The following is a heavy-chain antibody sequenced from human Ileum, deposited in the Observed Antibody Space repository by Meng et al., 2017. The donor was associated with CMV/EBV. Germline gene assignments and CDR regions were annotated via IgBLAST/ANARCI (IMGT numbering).Heavy chain of an antibody. CDR2: TYYRSKWYN. CDR3: ARENQLLYPYYFDY. D-gene: IGHD2-2*02. J-gene: IGHJ4*02. CDR1: DSVSSNSAA. V-gene: IGHV6-1*01. Sequence: DSVSSNSAAWNWIRQSPSRGLEWLGRTYYRSKWYNDYAVSVKSRITINPDTSKNQFSLQLNSVTPEDTAVYYCARENQLLYPYYFDYWGQGTLVTVSS.